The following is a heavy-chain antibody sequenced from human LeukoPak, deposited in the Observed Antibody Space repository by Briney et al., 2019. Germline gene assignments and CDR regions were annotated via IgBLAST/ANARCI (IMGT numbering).Heavy chain of an antibody. V-gene: IGHV5-51*01. CDR3: ARLRLVAATIDY. CDR1: GSIFTSDW. Sequence: GASLQISCEGAGSIFTSDWIGWGRQLPGKGLEGMGIIYPGDSDTRYSPSFQGQVTISADKPISTAYLQWSSLKASDTAMYYCARLRLVAATIDYWGQGTLVTVSS. J-gene: IGHJ4*02. D-gene: IGHD2-15*01. CDR2: IYPGDSDT.